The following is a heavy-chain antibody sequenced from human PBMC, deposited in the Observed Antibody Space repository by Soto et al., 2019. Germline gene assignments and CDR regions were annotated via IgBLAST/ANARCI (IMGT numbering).Heavy chain of an antibody. D-gene: IGHD6-19*01. Sequence: SETVSLTCTFSCGSIVSYYWSWIRQPPGKGLEWIGYIYYSGSTNYNPSLKSRVTISVDTSKNQFSLKLSSVTAADTAVYYCARWGLSVAGRGHYYYGMDVWGQGTTVTVSS. CDR1: CGSIVSYY. CDR2: IYYSGST. J-gene: IGHJ6*02. V-gene: IGHV4-59*01. CDR3: ARWGLSVAGRGHYYYGMDV.